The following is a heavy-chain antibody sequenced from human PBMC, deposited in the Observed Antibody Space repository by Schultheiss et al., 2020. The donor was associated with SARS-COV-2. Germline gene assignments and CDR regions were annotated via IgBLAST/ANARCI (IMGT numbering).Heavy chain of an antibody. CDR3: AKHPYCGGDCYSDWFDP. V-gene: IGHV3-23*01. D-gene: IGHD2-21*02. CDR1: GFTFSSYE. J-gene: IGHJ5*02. CDR2: IFDDGEST. Sequence: GGSLRLSCAASGFTFSSYEMNWVRQAPGKGLEWVSTIFDDGESTHYADSVKGRFGISRHNSKNTLYLQMNSLRAEDTAVYYCAKHPYCGGDCYSDWFDPWGQGTLVTVSS.